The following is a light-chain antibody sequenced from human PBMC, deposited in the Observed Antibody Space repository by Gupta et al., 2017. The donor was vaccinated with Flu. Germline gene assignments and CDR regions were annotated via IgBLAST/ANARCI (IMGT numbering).Light chain of an antibody. CDR2: DTS. CDR1: QSDSSY. V-gene: IGKV3-11*01. Sequence: EIVLTQSPATLSWSPGERPTLSCRASQSDSSYFAWHTKKAGQAPRLLISDTSHRASLIKARFSGNGDGTNVTITISSRELKDFAVYSSQQRMDGPQALTFGGASRVEIK. CDR3: QQRMDGPQALT. J-gene: IGKJ4*01.